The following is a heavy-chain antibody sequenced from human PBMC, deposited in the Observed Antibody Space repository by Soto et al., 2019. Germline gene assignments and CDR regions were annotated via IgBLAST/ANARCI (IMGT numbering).Heavy chain of an antibody. CDR2: IWYDGSNK. D-gene: IGHD3-3*01. CDR3: ARAFTTYYDFWSGPGMPDY. V-gene: IGHV3-33*01. CDR1: GGTFSSYG. J-gene: IGHJ4*02. Sequence: GGSLRLSCAASGGTFSSYGMHWVRQAPGKGLEWVAVIWYDGSNKYYADSVKGRFTISRDNSKNTLYLQMNSLRAEDTAVYYCARAFTTYYDFWSGPGMPDYWGQGTLVTVSS.